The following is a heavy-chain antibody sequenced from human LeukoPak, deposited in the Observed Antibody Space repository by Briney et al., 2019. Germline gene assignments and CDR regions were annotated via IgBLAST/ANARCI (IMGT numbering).Heavy chain of an antibody. J-gene: IGHJ3*02. Sequence: GGSLRLSCVASGFSFNNYAMNWVRQAPEEVPEWVSGISESGDKTYYADSVKGRFTISRDNSKNTLYLQMDSLRPEDMAVYYCARDAGAAFDIWGQGTMVTVST. D-gene: IGHD4/OR15-4a*01. V-gene: IGHV3-23*01. CDR2: ISESGDKT. CDR3: ARDAGAAFDI. CDR1: GFSFNNYA.